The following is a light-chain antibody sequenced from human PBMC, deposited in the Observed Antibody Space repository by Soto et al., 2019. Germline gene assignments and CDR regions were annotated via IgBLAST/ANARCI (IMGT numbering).Light chain of an antibody. Sequence: DIQMTQSPSSLSASVGDRVTITCRASQGISNYLAWYQQKPGKVPKLLIYAASTLQSGVPSRVSGSGSGTDFTRTISSLQPEEVTTYYCQKYNSAPYTFGQGTKLEIK. CDR2: AAS. J-gene: IGKJ2*01. V-gene: IGKV1-27*01. CDR3: QKYNSAPYT. CDR1: QGISNY.